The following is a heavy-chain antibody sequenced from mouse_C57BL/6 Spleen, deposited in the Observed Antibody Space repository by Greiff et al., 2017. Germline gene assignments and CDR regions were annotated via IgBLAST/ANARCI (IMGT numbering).Heavy chain of an antibody. J-gene: IGHJ4*01. CDR1: GYTFTSYW. CDR2: IYPGSGST. Sequence: VQLQQPGAELVKPGASVKMSCKASGYTFTSYWITWVKQRPGQGLEWIGDIYPGSGSTNYNEKFKSKDTLTVDTSSSTAYMPLSSLTSEDSAVYYCARSRSGNYATGFYAMDDWGQGTSVTVSS. V-gene: IGHV1-55*01. CDR3: ARSRSGNYATGFYAMDD. D-gene: IGHD2-1*01.